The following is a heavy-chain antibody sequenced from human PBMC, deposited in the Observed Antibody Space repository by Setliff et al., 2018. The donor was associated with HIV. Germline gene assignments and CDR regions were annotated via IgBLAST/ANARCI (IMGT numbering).Heavy chain of an antibody. CDR2: IYPGGTT. CDR1: GFTVSSGY. Sequence: PGESLKISCAASGFTVSSGYMSWVRQAPGKGLEWVSFIYPGGTTNYADSVKGRFTISRDTSKNTLFLQMNTLRAEDTAVYYCSRVRTVAGLKVGFEDYWGQGTLVTVSS. J-gene: IGHJ4*02. D-gene: IGHD6-19*01. V-gene: IGHV3-66*01. CDR3: SRVRTVAGLKVGFEDY.